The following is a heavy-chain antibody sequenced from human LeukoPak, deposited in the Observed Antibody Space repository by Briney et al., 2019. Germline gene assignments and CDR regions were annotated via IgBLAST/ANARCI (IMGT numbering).Heavy chain of an antibody. CDR3: ARGVPVGQLTTNGWFDP. D-gene: IGHD1/OR15-1a*01. CDR1: GYTFTSYG. V-gene: IGHV1-3*03. J-gene: IGHJ5*02. CDR2: INAGNGNT. Sequence: ASVKVSCKASGYTFTSYGISWVRQAPGQRLEWMGWINAGNGNTKYSQEFQGRVTITRDTSASTAYMELSSLRSEDMAVYYCARGVPVGQLTTNGWFDPWGQGTLVTVSS.